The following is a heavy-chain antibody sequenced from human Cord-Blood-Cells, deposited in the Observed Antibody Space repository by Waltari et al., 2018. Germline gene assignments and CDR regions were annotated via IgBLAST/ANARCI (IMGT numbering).Heavy chain of an antibody. CDR2: INPNSGGT. CDR1: GYTFTGYY. J-gene: IGHJ6*02. Sequence: QVQLVQSGAEVKKPGASVKVSCKASGYTFTGYYMHWVRQAPGQGLEWMGRINPNSGGTNYAQKFQGRVTMTRDTSSSTAYMELSRLRSDDTAVYYCSLLSGSYYYYYGMDVWGQGTTVTVSS. D-gene: IGHD1-26*01. V-gene: IGHV1-2*06. CDR3: SLLSGSYYYYYGMDV.